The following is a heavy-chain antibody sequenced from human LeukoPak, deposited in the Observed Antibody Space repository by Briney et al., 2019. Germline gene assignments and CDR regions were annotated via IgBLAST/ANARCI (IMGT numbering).Heavy chain of an antibody. Sequence: SETLSLTCAVYGGSFSGYYWSWIRQPPGKGLEWIGEINHSGSANYNPSLKSRVTISVDTSKNQFSLKLSSVTAADTAVYYCARIVSAPRNLGYCSSTSCSGPGPFHYWGQGTLVTVSS. V-gene: IGHV4-34*01. CDR2: INHSGSA. CDR3: ARIVSAPRNLGYCSSTSCSGPGPFHY. J-gene: IGHJ4*02. CDR1: GGSFSGYY. D-gene: IGHD2-2*01.